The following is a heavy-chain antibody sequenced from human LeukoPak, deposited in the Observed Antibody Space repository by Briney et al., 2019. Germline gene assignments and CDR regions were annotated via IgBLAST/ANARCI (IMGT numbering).Heavy chain of an antibody. J-gene: IGHJ5*02. D-gene: IGHD3-22*01. CDR2: IIPIFGTA. CDR1: GGTFSSYA. CDR3: ARIFVDSSGYFYYWFDP. Sequence: SVKVSCKASGGTFSSYAISWVRQAPGQGLEWMGGIIPIFGTANYAQKFQGRVTITADESTSTAYMELSSLRSEDTAVYYCARIFVDSSGYFYYWFDPWGQGTLVTVSS. V-gene: IGHV1-69*01.